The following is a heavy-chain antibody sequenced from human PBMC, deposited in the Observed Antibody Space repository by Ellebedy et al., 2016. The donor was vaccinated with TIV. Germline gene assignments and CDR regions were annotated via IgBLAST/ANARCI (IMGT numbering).Heavy chain of an antibody. CDR2: IVNSGRET. CDR1: GFTFSIAG. CDR3: TRDGSEWSRDY. V-gene: IGHV3-21*06. D-gene: IGHD2-8*01. J-gene: IGHJ4*02. Sequence: GGSLRLSXAASGFTFSIAGMTWVRQAPGKGLEWVATIVNSGRETYYADPLKGRFTISRDNAMNSLYLQMDSLTVEDTAVYYCTRDGSEWSRDYWGQGNLVTVSS.